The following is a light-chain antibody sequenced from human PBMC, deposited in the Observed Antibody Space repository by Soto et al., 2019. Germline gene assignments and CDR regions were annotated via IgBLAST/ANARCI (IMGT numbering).Light chain of an antibody. CDR2: EVS. Sequence: QAVVTQPPSASGSPGQSVTISCTGTSSDVGGYNYVSWYQQHPGKAPKLMIYEVSKRPSGVPDRFSGSKSGNTASLTVSALQAEDEADYYCSSYAGSNNVVFGGGTKVTVL. J-gene: IGLJ2*01. CDR1: SSDVGGYNY. CDR3: SSYAGSNNVV. V-gene: IGLV2-8*01.